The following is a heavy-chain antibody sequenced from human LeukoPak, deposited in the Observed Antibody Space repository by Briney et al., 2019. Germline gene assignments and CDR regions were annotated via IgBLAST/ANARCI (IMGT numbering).Heavy chain of an antibody. Sequence: GASVKVSCKATGYTFTGYYMHWVRQAPGQGLEWMGWINPNSGGTNYAQKFQGRVTMTRDTSISTAYMELSRLRSDDTAVYHCARVIDDSSGYSDYYGMDVWGQGTTVTVSS. CDR1: GYTFTGYY. CDR2: INPNSGGT. CDR3: ARVIDDSSGYSDYYGMDV. J-gene: IGHJ6*02. D-gene: IGHD3-22*01. V-gene: IGHV1-2*02.